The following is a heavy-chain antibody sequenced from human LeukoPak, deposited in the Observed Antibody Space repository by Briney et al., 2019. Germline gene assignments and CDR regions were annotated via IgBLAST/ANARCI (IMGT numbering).Heavy chain of an antibody. CDR1: GGSITDYY. Sequence: SETLSLTCTVSGGSITDYYWSWIRQPPGKGLEWIGYFSYSGSTTYNPSLKSRVTISVDTSKNQFSLKLSSVTAADTAVYYCARYDSGGRTFDYWGQGTLVTVSS. CDR3: ARYDSGGRTFDY. J-gene: IGHJ4*02. D-gene: IGHD3-22*01. CDR2: FSYSGST. V-gene: IGHV4-59*01.